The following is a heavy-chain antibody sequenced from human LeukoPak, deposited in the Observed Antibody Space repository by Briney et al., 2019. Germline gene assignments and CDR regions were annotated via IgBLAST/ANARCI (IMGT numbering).Heavy chain of an antibody. V-gene: IGHV4-39*07. D-gene: IGHD3-9*01. CDR1: GDSISSSNSYY. Sequence: SETLSLTCTVSGDSISSSNSYYWGWIRQPPGKGLEWIGSIYYSGTTYYNPSLKSRVTISVDTSKNQFSLKLSSVTAADTAVYYCAQRILTGYYFDYWGQGTLVTVSS. J-gene: IGHJ4*02. CDR2: IYYSGTT. CDR3: AQRILTGYYFDY.